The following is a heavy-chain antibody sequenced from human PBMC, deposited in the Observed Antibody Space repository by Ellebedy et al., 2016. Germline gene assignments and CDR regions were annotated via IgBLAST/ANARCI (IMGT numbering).Heavy chain of an antibody. CDR3: ASLVSRPHKNYFEY. V-gene: IGHV3-53*01. CDR2: IYSGGDT. CDR1: GFTVRSNY. D-gene: IGHD2-2*01. Sequence: GESLKISXAASGFTVRSNYISWVRQAPGKGLEWVSVIYSGGDTYYADSVKGRFTISRDNSKNTVYLQMNSLRAEDTAVYYCASLVSRPHKNYFEYWGQGTLVTVSS. J-gene: IGHJ4*02.